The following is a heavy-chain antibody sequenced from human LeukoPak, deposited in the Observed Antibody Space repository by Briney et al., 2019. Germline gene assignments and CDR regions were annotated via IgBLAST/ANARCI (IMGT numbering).Heavy chain of an antibody. CDR2: IRYDGSNK. D-gene: IGHD5-18*01. J-gene: IGHJ4*02. CDR1: GFTFSSYG. V-gene: IGHV3-30*02. Sequence: GGSLRLSCAASGFTFSSYGMHWVRQAPGKGLEWVAFIRYDGSNKYYADSVKGRFTISRDNSKNTLYLQMNSLRAEDTAVYYCARDGAAMVPTYYFDYWGQGTLVTVSS. CDR3: ARDGAAMVPTYYFDY.